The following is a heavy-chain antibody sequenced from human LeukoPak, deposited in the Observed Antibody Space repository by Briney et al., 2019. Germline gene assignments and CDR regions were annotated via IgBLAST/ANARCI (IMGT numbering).Heavy chain of an antibody. CDR2: IYHSGST. CDR1: GYSISSGYY. V-gene: IGHV4-38-2*02. CDR3: ARGAVVPAAIQLGLDL. D-gene: IGHD2-2*02. J-gene: IGHJ2*01. Sequence: SETLSLTCTVSGYSISSGYYWGWIRPPPGKGLEWIGSIYHSGSTYYNPSLKSRVTIPVDTSKNQFSLKLSSVTAADTAVYYCARGAVVPAAIQLGLDLWGRGTLVTVSS.